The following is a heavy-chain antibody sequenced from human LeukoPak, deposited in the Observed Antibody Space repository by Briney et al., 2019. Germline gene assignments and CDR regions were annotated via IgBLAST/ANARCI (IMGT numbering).Heavy chain of an antibody. CDR3: AREGRYYYDSSGYYYFDY. J-gene: IGHJ4*02. V-gene: IGHV4-61*02. CDR1: GGSISSGSYY. CDR2: IYTSGST. D-gene: IGHD3-22*01. Sequence: SETLSLTCTVSGGSISSGSYYWSWIRQPAGKGLEWIGRIYTSGSTNYNPSLKSRVTISVDTSKNQFSLKLSSVTAADTAVYYCAREGRYYYDSSGYYYFDYWGQGTLVTVSS.